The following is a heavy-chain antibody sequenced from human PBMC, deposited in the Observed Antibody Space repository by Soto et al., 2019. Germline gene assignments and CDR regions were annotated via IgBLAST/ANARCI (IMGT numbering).Heavy chain of an antibody. D-gene: IGHD1-26*01. CDR3: ARGKAWGWELAGYFDY. J-gene: IGHJ4*01. CDR2: ISYDGSNK. V-gene: IGHV3-30-3*01. Sequence: QVQLVESGGGVVQPGRSLRLSCAASGFTFSSYAMHWVRQAPGKGLEWVAVISYDGSNKYYADSVKGRFTISRDNSKITLDLQMNSVRAEDTAVFYCARGKAWGWELAGYFDYWGHGTLVTGSS. CDR1: GFTFSSYA.